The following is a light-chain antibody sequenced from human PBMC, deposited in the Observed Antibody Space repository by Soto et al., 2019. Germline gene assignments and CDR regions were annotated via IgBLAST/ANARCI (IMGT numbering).Light chain of an antibody. Sequence: QSALTQPASVSGSPGQSITISCTGTSSDVGGYNYVSWYQQHPGKAPELMIYEVSNRPSGVSNRFSGSKSGNTASLTISGLQAEDEADYYCSSYTSSSTPYVFGTGTKLTV. J-gene: IGLJ1*01. CDR3: SSYTSSSTPYV. CDR2: EVS. CDR1: SSDVGGYNY. V-gene: IGLV2-14*01.